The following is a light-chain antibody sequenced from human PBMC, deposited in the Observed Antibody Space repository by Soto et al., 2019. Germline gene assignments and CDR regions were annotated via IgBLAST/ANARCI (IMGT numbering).Light chain of an antibody. CDR2: AAT. Sequence: EIVMTQSPAILSVSLGERATLSCRASQSVSGNLAWYQQTPGQPPRLLIYAATTRAPGVPDRFSGSGSGTDLSLTISSLQSEDFAVYYCQQYNNWPPETFGQGTKLEIK. J-gene: IGKJ2*01. CDR1: QSVSGN. V-gene: IGKV3-15*01. CDR3: QQYNNWPPET.